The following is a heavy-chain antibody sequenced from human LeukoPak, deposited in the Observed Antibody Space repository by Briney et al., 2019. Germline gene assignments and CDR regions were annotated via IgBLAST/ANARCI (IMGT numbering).Heavy chain of an antibody. J-gene: IGHJ4*02. Sequence: GASVKVSCKASGYPFTGYYMRWVRPAPGQGLEWLGWINPNSGGTNYAQKFQGRVTMTRDTSISTAYMELSRLRSDDTAVYYCARAYSSGWQYFDYWGQGTLVTVSS. V-gene: IGHV1-2*02. CDR2: INPNSGGT. D-gene: IGHD6-19*01. CDR1: GYPFTGYY. CDR3: ARAYSSGWQYFDY.